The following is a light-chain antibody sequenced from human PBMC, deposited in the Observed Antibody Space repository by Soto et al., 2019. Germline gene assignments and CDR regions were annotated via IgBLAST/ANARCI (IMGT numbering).Light chain of an antibody. J-gene: IGLJ3*02. CDR1: TSNIGSHY. CDR3: ATWDESLSGRV. CDR2: RNN. Sequence: QSVLTQPPSASGTPGQSLTISCSGSTSNIGSHYVYWYQHLPGTAPKVLIYRNNQRPSGVPDRFSGSKSGTSASLAISGLRSEDEADYYCATWDESLSGRVFGGGTKVTVL. V-gene: IGLV1-47*01.